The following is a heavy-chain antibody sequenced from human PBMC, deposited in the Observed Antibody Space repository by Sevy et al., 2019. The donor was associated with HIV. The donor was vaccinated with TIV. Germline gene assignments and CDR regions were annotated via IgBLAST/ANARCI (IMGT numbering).Heavy chain of an antibody. CDR1: GFTFSSYV. Sequence: GGSLRLSCAASGFTFSSYVMSWVRQAPGKGLQWVSAVCASGISTYYTDSVKGRFTISRDNSKNMLHMQMNSLRAEDTAVYYCAKVRSTMIPATGNFDYWGQGTLVTVSS. CDR2: VCASGIST. CDR3: AKVRSTMIPATGNFDY. J-gene: IGHJ4*02. V-gene: IGHV3-23*01. D-gene: IGHD1-1*01.